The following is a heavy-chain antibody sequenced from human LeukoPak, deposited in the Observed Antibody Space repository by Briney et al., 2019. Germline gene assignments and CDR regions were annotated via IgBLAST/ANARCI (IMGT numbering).Heavy chain of an antibody. Sequence: PSETLSLTCTVSGGSISSYYWSWIRQPAGKGLEWIGRIYTSGSTNYNPSLKSRVTMSVDTSKNQFSLKLSSVTAADTAVYYCARDRRLGSYGYFDYWGQGTLVTVSS. CDR3: ARDRRLGSYGYFDY. D-gene: IGHD5-18*01. J-gene: IGHJ4*02. V-gene: IGHV4-4*07. CDR2: IYTSGST. CDR1: GGSISSYY.